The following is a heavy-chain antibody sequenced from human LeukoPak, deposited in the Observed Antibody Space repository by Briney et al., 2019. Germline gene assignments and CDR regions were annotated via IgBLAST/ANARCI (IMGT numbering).Heavy chain of an antibody. CDR3: ARDFLDSYVLRHAFDI. V-gene: IGHV4-30-2*01. CDR1: GGSISSGGYY. D-gene: IGHD5-18*01. CDR2: IYHSGST. J-gene: IGHJ3*02. Sequence: SETLSLTCTVSGGSISSGGYYWSWIRQPPGKGLEWIGYIYHSGSTYYNPSLKSRVTISVDRSKNQFSLKLSSVTAADTAVYYCARDFLDSYVLRHAFDIWGQGTMVTVSS.